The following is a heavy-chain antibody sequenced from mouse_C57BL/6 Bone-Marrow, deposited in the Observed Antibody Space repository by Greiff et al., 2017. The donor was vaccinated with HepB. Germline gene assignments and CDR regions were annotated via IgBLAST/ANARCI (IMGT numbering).Heavy chain of an antibody. V-gene: IGHV5-4*03. CDR2: ISDGGSYT. J-gene: IGHJ3*01. CDR3: ARASTVPAWFAY. CDR1: GFTFSSYA. Sequence: DVKLVESGGGLVKPGGSLKLSCAASGFTFSSYAMSWVRQTPEKRLEWVATISDGGSYTYYPDNVKGRFTISRDNAKNNLYLQMSHLKSEDTAMYYCARASTVPAWFAYWGQGTLVTVSA. D-gene: IGHD1-1*01.